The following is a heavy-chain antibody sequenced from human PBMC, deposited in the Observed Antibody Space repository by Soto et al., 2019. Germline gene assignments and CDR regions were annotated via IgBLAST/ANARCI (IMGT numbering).Heavy chain of an antibody. CDR2: IYPGDSDT. D-gene: IGHD6-13*01. CDR3: ATQQQLALFDY. V-gene: IGHV5-51*01. Sequence: GESLKISCKTSVYSFTNYWIGWVRQMPGKGLEWMGIIYPGDSDTTYSPSFQGQVTISADKSISTAYLQWSSLRPSDTAMYYCATQQQLALFDYWGQGTLVTVSS. CDR1: VYSFTNYW. J-gene: IGHJ4*02.